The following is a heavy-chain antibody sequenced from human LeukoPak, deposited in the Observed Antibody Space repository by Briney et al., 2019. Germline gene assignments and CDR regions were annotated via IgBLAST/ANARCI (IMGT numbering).Heavy chain of an antibody. D-gene: IGHD3-3*01. J-gene: IGHJ4*02. CDR2: IYSGGST. Sequence: GGSLRLSCAASGFTFSSYAMSWVRQAPGKGLEWVSLIYSGGSTYYADSVKGRFTISRDNSKNTVYLQMNSLRAEDTAMYYCARWRYYDFWSGYYGVGEIDYWGQGTLVTVSS. CDR3: ARWRYYDFWSGYYGVGEIDY. V-gene: IGHV3-23*03. CDR1: GFTFSSYA.